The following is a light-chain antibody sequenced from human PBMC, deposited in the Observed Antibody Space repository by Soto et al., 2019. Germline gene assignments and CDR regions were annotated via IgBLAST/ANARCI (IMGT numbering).Light chain of an antibody. V-gene: IGKV1-39*01. Sequence: DIQMTQSPSSLSASVEDRVIITCRASQSISNHLNWYQQKPGKAPKLLIFAASSLQSGVPSRFSGSRSGTEFTLIISSLQPDDFATYYCQQYNSYWTFGQGTKVDIK. J-gene: IGKJ1*01. CDR3: QQYNSYWT. CDR2: AAS. CDR1: QSISNH.